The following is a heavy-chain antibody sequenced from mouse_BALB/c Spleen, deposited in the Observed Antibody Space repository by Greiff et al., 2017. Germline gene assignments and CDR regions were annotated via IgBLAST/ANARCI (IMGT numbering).Heavy chain of an antibody. CDR1: GFTFSDYY. V-gene: IGHV5-4*02. CDR3: ARSTMVTPYYAMDY. CDR2: ISDGGSYT. D-gene: IGHD2-1*01. Sequence: EVQVVESGGGLVKPGGSLKLSCAASGFTFSDYYMYWVRQTPEKRLEWVATISDGGSYTYYPDSVKGRFTISRDNAKNNLYLQMSSLKSEDTAMYYCARSTMVTPYYAMDYWGQGTSVTVSS. J-gene: IGHJ4*01.